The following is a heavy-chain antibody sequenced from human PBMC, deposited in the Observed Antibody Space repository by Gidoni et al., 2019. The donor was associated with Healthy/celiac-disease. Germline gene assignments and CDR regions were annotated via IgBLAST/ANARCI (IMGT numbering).Heavy chain of an antibody. Sequence: QVQLVQSGAEVKKPGASVKVSCKVSGSTLPELSMPWVRQAPGKGLEWMGGFDPEDGETIYAQKFQGRVTMTEDTSTDTAYMELSSLRSEDTAVYYCATDVRGYCTGGVCYTGHYWGQGTLVTVSS. CDR2: FDPEDGET. CDR3: ATDVRGYCTGGVCYTGHY. CDR1: GSTLPELS. D-gene: IGHD2-8*02. V-gene: IGHV1-24*01. J-gene: IGHJ4*02.